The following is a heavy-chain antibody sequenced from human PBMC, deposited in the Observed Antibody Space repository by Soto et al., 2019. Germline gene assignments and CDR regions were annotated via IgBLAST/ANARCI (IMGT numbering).Heavy chain of an antibody. Sequence: EVQLVESGGGLVQPGRSLRLSCAASGFTFDDYAMHWVRQAPGKGLEWVSGIGWNSGSIGYADSVKGRFTISRDNAKNSLYLQMNSLRAEDTALYYCAKDPTGRYCSGGSCYVGAFDIWGQGTMVTVSS. J-gene: IGHJ3*02. CDR3: AKDPTGRYCSGGSCYVGAFDI. D-gene: IGHD2-15*01. CDR1: GFTFDDYA. CDR2: IGWNSGSI. V-gene: IGHV3-9*01.